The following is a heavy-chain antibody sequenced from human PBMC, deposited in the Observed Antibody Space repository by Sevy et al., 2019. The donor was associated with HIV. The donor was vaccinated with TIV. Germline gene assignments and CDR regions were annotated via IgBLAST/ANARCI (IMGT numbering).Heavy chain of an antibody. CDR2: INPSGGCT. J-gene: IGHJ4*02. D-gene: IGHD2-21*02. Sequence: ASVKVSCKASGYSFTSYEMEWVQQAPGQGLEWMGIINPSGGCTGYAQSFQGRVILTRDTSTDTVYMELNSLRSEDTAVYYCARLRSCGGDCYYFDYWGQGTLVTVSS. V-gene: IGHV1-46*01. CDR3: ARLRSCGGDCYYFDY. CDR1: GYSFTSYE.